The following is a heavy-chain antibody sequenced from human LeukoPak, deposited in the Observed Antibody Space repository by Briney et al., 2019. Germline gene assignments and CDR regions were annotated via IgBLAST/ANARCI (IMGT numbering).Heavy chain of an antibody. CDR2: ITSSGTIK. V-gene: IGHV3-48*03. CDR3: ASTGGYGLGTYDYFYFGMEG. CDR1: GFTFSDYD. Sequence: PAGTLSLSCAASGFTFSDYDMNWVRQAPGQGLKWVAYITSSGTIKSYADSVKGRFTISRANAKNSMDLHMNRLITEASVVYYCASTGGYGLGTYDYFYFGMEGWGQGTKVTVSS. J-gene: IGHJ6*02. D-gene: IGHD3-10*01.